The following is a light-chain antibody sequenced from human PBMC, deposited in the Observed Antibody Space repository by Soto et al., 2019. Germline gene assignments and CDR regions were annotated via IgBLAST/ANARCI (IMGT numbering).Light chain of an antibody. CDR3: QQYGSSPRT. J-gene: IGKJ1*01. CDR1: QTVGIH. CDR2: GAS. V-gene: IGKV3-20*01. Sequence: MVLTQSPATLSVSPGERATLSCRASQTVGIHLAWYQQKPGQAPRLLIYGASTRATGIPARFSGSGSGADFTLTISRLEPEDFAVYYCQQYGSSPRTFGQGTKVDIK.